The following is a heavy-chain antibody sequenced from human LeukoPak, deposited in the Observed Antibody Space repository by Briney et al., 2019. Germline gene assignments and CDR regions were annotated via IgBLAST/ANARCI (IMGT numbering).Heavy chain of an antibody. CDR3: AKDFWSGNYQSGGLDV. V-gene: IGHV3-23*01. D-gene: IGHD3-3*01. CDR2: ITNNADAT. Sequence: GGSLRLSCAASGFTFRNFAMSWVRQALGKGLEWVSHITNNADATYYADSVKGRFTVSRDNSNNILYLQLDSLRAEDAAVYYCAKDFWSGNYQSGGLDVWAQGSTVTVSS. J-gene: IGHJ6*02. CDR1: GFTFRNFA.